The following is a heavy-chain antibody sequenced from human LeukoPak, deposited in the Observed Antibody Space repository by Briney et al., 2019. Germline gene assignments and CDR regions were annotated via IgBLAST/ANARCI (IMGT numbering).Heavy chain of an antibody. CDR3: TRAPPECRSDNCPYGADY. J-gene: IGHJ4*02. V-gene: IGHV3-23*01. CDR1: RFTFSNYA. D-gene: IGHD1-1*01. Sequence: GGSLRLSCAASRFTFSNYAMSWVRQAPGKGLEWVSLISGRGDGTYYADSVKGRFTISRDSSKDTLYLQMNSLRADDTAVYYCTRAPPECRSDNCPYGADYWGQGTLVTVSS. CDR2: ISGRGDGT.